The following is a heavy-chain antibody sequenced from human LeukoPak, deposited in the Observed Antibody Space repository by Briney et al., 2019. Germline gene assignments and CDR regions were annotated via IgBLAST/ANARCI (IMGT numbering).Heavy chain of an antibody. Sequence: GGSLRLSCAASGFTFSNYGMHWVRQAPGKGLEWVAVISYDGSDKYNADFVKGRFTISRDNSKNTLYLQMNSLRAEDTAVYYCASGIRAFDYWGQGALVTVSS. D-gene: IGHD1-26*01. CDR1: GFTFSNYG. V-gene: IGHV3-30*03. CDR2: ISYDGSDK. CDR3: ASGIRAFDY. J-gene: IGHJ4*02.